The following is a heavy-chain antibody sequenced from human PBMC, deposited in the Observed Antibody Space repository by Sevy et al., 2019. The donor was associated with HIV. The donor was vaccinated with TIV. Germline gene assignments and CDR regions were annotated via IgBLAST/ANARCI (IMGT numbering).Heavy chain of an antibody. Sequence: GGSLRLSCAASGFTFSSYWMSWVRRAPGKGLEWVALTWYDGSTKFYADSVKGRFTISRDNSKNILSLQMNSLRADDTAVYYCARVRSIYVDTTHYYAMDVWGQGTTVTVSS. J-gene: IGHJ6*02. V-gene: IGHV3-33*08. CDR2: TWYDGSTK. CDR1: GFTFSSYW. CDR3: ARVRSIYVDTTHYYAMDV. D-gene: IGHD5-18*01.